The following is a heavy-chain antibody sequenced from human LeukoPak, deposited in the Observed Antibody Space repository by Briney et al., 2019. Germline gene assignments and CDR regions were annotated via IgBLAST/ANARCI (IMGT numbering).Heavy chain of an antibody. CDR2: IYHSGST. CDR3: ATGSLLLWFGEAYFQH. V-gene: IGHV4-38-2*02. D-gene: IGHD3-10*01. J-gene: IGHJ1*01. CDR1: GYSISSGYY. Sequence: SETLSLTCTVSGYSISSGYYWGWIRRPPGKGLEWIGSIYHSGSTYYNPSLKSRVTISVDTSKNQFSLKLSSVTAADTAVYYCATGSLLLWFGEAYFQHWGQGTLVTVSS.